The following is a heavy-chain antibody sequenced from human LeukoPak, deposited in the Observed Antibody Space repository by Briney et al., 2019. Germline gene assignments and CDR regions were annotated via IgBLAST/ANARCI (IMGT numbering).Heavy chain of an antibody. J-gene: IGHJ4*02. CDR3: ARGVGVVFGPSSLNFVC. V-gene: IGHV4-59*01. CDR2: IYYSGST. D-gene: IGHD3/OR15-3a*01. Sequence: SETLSLTCTVSGGSISSYYWSWIRQPPGKGLEWIGYIYYSGSTNYNPSLKRRVTISVDTSKNQFSLKLSSVTAADTAVYYCARGVGVVFGPSSLNFVCWGQGTLVTVSS. CDR1: GGSISSYY.